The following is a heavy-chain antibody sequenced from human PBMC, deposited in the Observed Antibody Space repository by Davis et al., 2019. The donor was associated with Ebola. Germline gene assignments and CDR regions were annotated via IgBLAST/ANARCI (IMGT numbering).Heavy chain of an antibody. J-gene: IGHJ3*01. CDR3: AKVGGDPRYYGASLPLEAFDV. Sequence: GESLKISCGASGFTFSTYAMSWVRQAPGKGLEWVSAIGGSRPTTYYTDSVKGRFSISRDNSKNTLYLQMNSLRAGDTAVYYCAKVGGDPRYYGASLPLEAFDVWGQGTVVTVSS. V-gene: IGHV3-23*01. CDR2: IGGSRPTT. CDR1: GFTFSTYA. D-gene: IGHD4/OR15-4a*01.